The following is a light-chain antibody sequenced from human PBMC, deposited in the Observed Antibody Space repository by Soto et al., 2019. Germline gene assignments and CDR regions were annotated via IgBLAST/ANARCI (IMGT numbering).Light chain of an antibody. V-gene: IGLV2-11*01. Sequence: QSVLTQPRSVSGSPGQSVTISCTGTSSDVGGYNSVSWYQQHPGKAPKLMIYDVSGRPSGVPDRFSGSKSGNTASLTISGLQAEDEADYYCCSYAGTPYVFGTGTKLTVL. CDR3: CSYAGTPYV. CDR1: SSDVGGYNS. CDR2: DVS. J-gene: IGLJ1*01.